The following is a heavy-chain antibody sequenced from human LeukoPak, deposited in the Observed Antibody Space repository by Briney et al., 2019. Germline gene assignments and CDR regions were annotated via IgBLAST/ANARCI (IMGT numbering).Heavy chain of an antibody. V-gene: IGHV4-4*07. D-gene: IGHD3-22*01. J-gene: IGHJ4*02. Sequence: KPSETLSLTCTVSGGSISSYSWTWIRQPAGKGLEWMGRIYNSGSTNYNPSLKSRVSMSVDTSKNQFSLKLSSVTAADTAVYYCARASSGYYRLDYWGQGALVTVSS. CDR1: GGSISSYS. CDR2: IYNSGST. CDR3: ARASSGYYRLDY.